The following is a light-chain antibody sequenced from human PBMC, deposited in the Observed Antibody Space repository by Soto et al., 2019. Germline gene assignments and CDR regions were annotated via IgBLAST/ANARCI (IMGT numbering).Light chain of an antibody. CDR1: QSVDRK. Sequence: EIVMTQSPATLSVSTGESATLSCRASQSVDRKLVWYQQRPGQAPRLLIYGASTRATGIPDRFSGSGSGTDFTLTISRLEPEDFAVYYCQQYGSSGTFGQGTKVDIK. V-gene: IGKV3-20*01. CDR3: QQYGSSGT. CDR2: GAS. J-gene: IGKJ1*01.